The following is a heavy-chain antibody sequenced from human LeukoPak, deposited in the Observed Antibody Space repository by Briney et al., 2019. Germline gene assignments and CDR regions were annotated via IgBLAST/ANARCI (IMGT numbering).Heavy chain of an antibody. J-gene: IGHJ4*02. CDR3: ASSVRLVNFDY. Sequence: GGSLRLSCAASGFTFSSYSMNWVRQAPGKGLEWVSSIRSSISYIYYADSVKRRFTISRVNAKNSLYLQMNSLRAEDTAVYYCASSVRLVNFDYWGQGTLVTVSS. CDR1: GFTFSSYS. V-gene: IGHV3-21*01. CDR2: IRSSISYI. D-gene: IGHD2-21*01.